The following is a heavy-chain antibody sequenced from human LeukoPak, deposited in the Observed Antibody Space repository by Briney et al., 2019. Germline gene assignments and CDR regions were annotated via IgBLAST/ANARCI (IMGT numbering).Heavy chain of an antibody. CDR3: ARPYYYGSGSYLTGFGY. V-gene: IGHV1-2*02. Sequence: GASVKVSCKASGYTFTGYYMHWVRQALGQGLEWMGWINPNSGGTNYAQKFQGRVTMTRDTSISTAYMELSRLRSDDTAVYYCARPYYYGSGSYLTGFGYWGQGTLVTVSS. J-gene: IGHJ4*02. D-gene: IGHD3-10*01. CDR1: GYTFTGYY. CDR2: INPNSGGT.